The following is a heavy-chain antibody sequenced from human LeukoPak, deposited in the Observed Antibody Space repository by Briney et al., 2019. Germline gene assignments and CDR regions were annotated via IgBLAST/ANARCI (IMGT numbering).Heavy chain of an antibody. V-gene: IGHV4-59*01. Sequence: SETLSLTCTVSGGSISSYYWSWIRQPPGKGLEWIGYIYYSGSTNYNPSLKSRVTISVDTSKNQFSLELSSVTAADTAVYYCARDSPGYSSGWYWFDPWGQGTLVTVSS. J-gene: IGHJ5*02. D-gene: IGHD6-19*01. CDR3: ARDSPGYSSGWYWFDP. CDR2: IYYSGST. CDR1: GGSISSYY.